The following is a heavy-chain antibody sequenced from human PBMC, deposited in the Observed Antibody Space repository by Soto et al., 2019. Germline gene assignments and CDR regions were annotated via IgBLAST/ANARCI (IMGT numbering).Heavy chain of an antibody. Sequence: GESLRLSCAASGFTFSSSSMSWVRLAPGKGLEWVASIKQEGTEKNYVDSVKGRFTIARDNAKNSLYLQMNSLRVEDTAVYYCARYYNLDVWGQGTTVTVSS. CDR3: ARYYNLDV. CDR2: IKQEGTEK. V-gene: IGHV3-7*01. CDR1: GFTFSSSS. J-gene: IGHJ6*02.